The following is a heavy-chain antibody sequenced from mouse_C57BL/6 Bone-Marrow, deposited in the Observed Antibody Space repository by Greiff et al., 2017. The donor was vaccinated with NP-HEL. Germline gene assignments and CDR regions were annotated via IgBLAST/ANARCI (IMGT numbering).Heavy chain of an antibody. CDR3: ARSYYDYDGYYFDY. Sequence: DVMLVESGGGLVKPGGSLKLSCAASGFTFSSYAMSWVRQTPEKRLEWVATISDGGSYTYYPDNVKGRFTISRDNAKNNLYLQMSHLKSEDTAMYYCARSYYDYDGYYFDYWGQGTTLTVSS. CDR2: ISDGGSYT. V-gene: IGHV5-4*03. CDR1: GFTFSSYA. D-gene: IGHD2-4*01. J-gene: IGHJ2*01.